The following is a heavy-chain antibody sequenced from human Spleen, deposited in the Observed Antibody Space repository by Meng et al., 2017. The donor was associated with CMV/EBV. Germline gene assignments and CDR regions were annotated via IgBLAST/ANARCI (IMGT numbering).Heavy chain of an antibody. Sequence: ASVKVSCKASGYTFTSYDINWVRQATGQGLEWMGWMNPNSGNTGYAQKFQGRVTITRNTSTSTAYMELSSLRSEDTAVYYCARVGVTENWFDPWGQGTLVTVSS. CDR3: ARVGVTENWFDP. J-gene: IGHJ5*02. D-gene: IGHD3-16*01. CDR2: MNPNSGNT. V-gene: IGHV1-8*03. CDR1: GYTFTSYD.